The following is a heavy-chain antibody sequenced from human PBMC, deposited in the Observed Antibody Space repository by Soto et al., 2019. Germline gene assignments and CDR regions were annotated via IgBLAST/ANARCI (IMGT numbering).Heavy chain of an antibody. CDR2: MNPNSGNT. Sequence: ASVKVSCKASGYTFTSFDINWVRQATGQGLEWLGWMNPNSGNTGYAQKFQGRVTMTRDTSITTAYMELSSLRSDDTAVYYCTRGGLFGSGSYHIDYWGQGTLVTVSS. CDR3: TRGGLFGSGSYHIDY. D-gene: IGHD3-10*01. V-gene: IGHV1-8*01. CDR1: GYTFTSFD. J-gene: IGHJ4*02.